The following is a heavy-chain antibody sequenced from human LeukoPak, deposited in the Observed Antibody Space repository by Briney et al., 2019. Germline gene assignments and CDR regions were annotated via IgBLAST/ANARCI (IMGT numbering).Heavy chain of an antibody. J-gene: IGHJ5*02. CDR1: GYTFTGYY. CDR3: ARIHFKVRGVTGGSWFDP. V-gene: IGHV1-2*06. D-gene: IGHD3-10*01. Sequence: ASVKVSCKASGYTFTGYYMHWVRQAPGQGLEWVGRINPNSGGANYAQKFQGRVTMTRDTSISTDYMELSRLRSDDTAVYYCARIHFKVRGVTGGSWFDPWGQGTLVTVSS. CDR2: INPNSGGA.